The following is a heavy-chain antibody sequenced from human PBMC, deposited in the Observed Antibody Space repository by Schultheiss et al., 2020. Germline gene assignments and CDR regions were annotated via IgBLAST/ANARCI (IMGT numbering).Heavy chain of an antibody. CDR2: ISWNSGSI. CDR3: ARGILYYYYMDV. Sequence: GGSLRLSCAASGFTFDDYAMHWVRQAPGKGLEWVSGISWNSGSIGYADSVKGRFTISRDNAKNSLYLQMNSLRAEDTAVYYCARGILYYYYMDVWGKGTTVNGYS. J-gene: IGHJ6*03. CDR1: GFTFDDYA. D-gene: IGHD2/OR15-2a*01. V-gene: IGHV3-9*01.